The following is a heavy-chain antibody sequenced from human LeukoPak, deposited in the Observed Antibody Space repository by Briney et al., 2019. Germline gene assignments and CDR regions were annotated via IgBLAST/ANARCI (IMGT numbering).Heavy chain of an antibody. CDR2: ISYDGSNK. V-gene: IGHV3-30-3*01. CDR3: ARGGRWVANIAVAGTCY. Sequence: GRSLRLSCAASGFTFSSYAMHWVRQAPGKGLEWVAVISYDGSNKYYADSVKGRFTISRDNSKNTLYLQMNSLRAEDTAVYYCARGGRWVANIAVAGTCYWGQGTLVTVSS. J-gene: IGHJ4*02. CDR1: GFTFSSYA. D-gene: IGHD6-19*01.